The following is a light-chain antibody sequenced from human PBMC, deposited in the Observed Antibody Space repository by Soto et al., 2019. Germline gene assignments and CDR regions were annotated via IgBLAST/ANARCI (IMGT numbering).Light chain of an antibody. V-gene: IGLV1-40*01. CDR3: QSYDNSLSGVV. CDR1: SSNIRAGFD. CDR2: DND. J-gene: IGLJ2*01. Sequence: QSALTQPPSVSGAPGQRIIISCTGSSSNIRAGFDVHWYQHLPGTAPKLLVYDNDNRPSGLPARFSDSRSGTSASLAITSLQADDEADYYCQSYDNSLSGVVFGGGTKLTVL.